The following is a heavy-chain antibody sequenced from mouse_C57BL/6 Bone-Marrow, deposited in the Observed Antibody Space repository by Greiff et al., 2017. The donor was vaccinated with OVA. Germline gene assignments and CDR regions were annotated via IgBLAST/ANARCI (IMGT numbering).Heavy chain of an antibody. CDR3: ASGGPSAWFAY. CDR1: GFSLTSYG. V-gene: IGHV2-6*01. Sequence: VNVVESGPGLVAPSQSLSITCTVSGFSLTSYGVDWVRQSPGKGLEWLGVIWGVGSTNYNSALKSRLSISKDNSKSQVFLKMNSLQTDDTAMYYCASGGPSAWFAYWGQGTLVTVSA. CDR2: IWGVGST. J-gene: IGHJ3*01.